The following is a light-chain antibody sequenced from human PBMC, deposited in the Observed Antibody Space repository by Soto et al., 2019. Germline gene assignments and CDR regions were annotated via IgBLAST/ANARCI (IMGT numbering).Light chain of an antibody. J-gene: IGKJ4*01. CDR3: HQYYSSIT. V-gene: IGKV3-20*01. Sequence: EIVLTQSPGTLSLSPGERATLSCRASQDVDSNFLAWYQQRPGQAPSLLIYGSSRRATGIPDRFSGSGSGKDFTLTIRRVGPEDNAVYFCHQYYSSITFGGGTKV. CDR2: GSS. CDR1: QDVDSNF.